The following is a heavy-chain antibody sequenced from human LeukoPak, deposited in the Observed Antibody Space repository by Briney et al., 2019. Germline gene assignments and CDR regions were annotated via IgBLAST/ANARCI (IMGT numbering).Heavy chain of an antibody. V-gene: IGHV3-23*01. D-gene: IGHD3-3*01. CDR1: GFSFSNYA. CDR3: ARDSDFYDSLTFYGMDV. CDR2: IRASSGRT. J-gene: IGHJ6*02. Sequence: GGSLRLSCAASGFSFSNYAMSWVRQAPGKGLEWVSDIRASSGRTYYADSVKSRFTISRDNSKNTLYLQMNSLRADDTALYYCARDSDFYDSLTFYGMDVWGQGTTVIVSS.